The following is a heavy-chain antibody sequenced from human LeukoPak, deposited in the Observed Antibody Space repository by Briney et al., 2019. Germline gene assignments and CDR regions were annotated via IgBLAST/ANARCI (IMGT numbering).Heavy chain of an antibody. J-gene: IGHJ4*02. CDR3: AKGSSHYYDFWSGYSHYFDY. CDR2: ISGSGGST. Sequence: GGSLRLSCAASGFTFNDYGMSWVRQAPGKGLEWVSAISGSGGSTYYADSVKGRFTISRDNSKNTLYLQMNSLRAEDTAVYYCAKGSSHYYDFWSGYSHYFDYWGQGTLVTVSS. CDR1: GFTFNDYG. V-gene: IGHV3-23*01. D-gene: IGHD3-3*01.